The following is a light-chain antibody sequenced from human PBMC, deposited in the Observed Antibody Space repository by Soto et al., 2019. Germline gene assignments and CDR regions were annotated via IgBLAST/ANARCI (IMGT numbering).Light chain of an antibody. J-gene: IGLJ1*01. CDR2: EGS. CDR3: CSYAGGRNV. Sequence: QSVLTQPASVSGSPRQSITISCTGTSSDVGSYNLVSWYQHHPGKAPKLMLFEGSKRPSGVSNRFSGSKSGNTASLTISGLQAEDEADYYCCSYAGGRNVFGTGTKVTVL. V-gene: IGLV2-23*01. CDR1: SSDVGSYNL.